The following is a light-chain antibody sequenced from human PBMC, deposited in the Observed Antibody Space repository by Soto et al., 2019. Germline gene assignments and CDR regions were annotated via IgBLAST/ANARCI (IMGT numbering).Light chain of an antibody. Sequence: DIQMTQSPSSVSASVGDRVTITCRASQTISSWLAWYQQKPGKAPKLLIYKATTLKSGVPSRLSGSGSGTEFTLTISILQPDDFATYYCQHYNSYSEAFGQGTKVDIK. CDR3: QHYNSYSEA. J-gene: IGKJ1*01. CDR1: QTISSW. V-gene: IGKV1-5*03. CDR2: KAT.